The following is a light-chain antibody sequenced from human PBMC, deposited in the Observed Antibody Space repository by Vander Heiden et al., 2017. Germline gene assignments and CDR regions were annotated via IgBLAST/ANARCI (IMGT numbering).Light chain of an antibody. CDR3: QQRSNWLWT. Sequence: EIELTQSPATLSLTPGERATVSCRASESVSSYVAWYRQKPGQAPRLLIYDASNSATGIPARCRGSGSGTDFTLTISSLEPEGFAVYYCQQRSNWLWTFGQGTKVEIK. CDR2: DAS. CDR1: ESVSSY. V-gene: IGKV3-11*01. J-gene: IGKJ1*01.